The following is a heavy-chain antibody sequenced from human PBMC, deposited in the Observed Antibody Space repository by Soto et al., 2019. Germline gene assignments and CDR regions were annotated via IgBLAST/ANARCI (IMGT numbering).Heavy chain of an antibody. CDR2: IVVGSGNT. CDR1: GFTFTSSA. Sequence: SVKVSCKASGFTFTSSAVQWVRQARGQRLEWIGWIVVGSGNTNYAQKFQERVTITRDMSTSTAYMELSSLRSEDTAVYYCAAAPSDFRAFDIWGQGTLVTVSS. J-gene: IGHJ3*02. CDR3: AAAPSDFRAFDI. V-gene: IGHV1-58*01. D-gene: IGHD3-3*01.